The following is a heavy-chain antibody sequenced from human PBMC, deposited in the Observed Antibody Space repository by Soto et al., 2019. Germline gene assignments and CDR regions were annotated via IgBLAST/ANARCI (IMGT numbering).Heavy chain of an antibody. CDR1: GFIFSNAW. J-gene: IGHJ4*02. D-gene: IGHD6-13*01. Sequence: GGSLRLSCAASGFIFSNAWMNWVRQAPGKGLEWVGRIKSNIDGGTTDYAAPVKGRFTISRDDSKSTLYLQMNSLRAEDTAVYYCARSVPYIAELATPYYFDYWGPGTLVTVSS. V-gene: IGHV3-15*01. CDR2: IKSNIDGGTT. CDR3: ARSVPYIAELATPYYFDY.